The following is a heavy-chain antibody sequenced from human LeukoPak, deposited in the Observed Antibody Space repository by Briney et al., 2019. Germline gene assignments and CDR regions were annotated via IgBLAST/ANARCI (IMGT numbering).Heavy chain of an antibody. CDR1: GFPFSSYW. CDR3: TRGIGTVTPGY. D-gene: IGHD4-11*01. CDR2: IRSKAYGGTT. J-gene: IGHJ4*02. Sequence: GGSLRLSCAAAGFPFSSYWMSWVRQAPGKGLEWVGFIRSKAYGGTTEYAASVKGRFTISRDDSKSIAYLQMNSLKTEDTAVYYCTRGIGTVTPGYWGQGTLVTVSS. V-gene: IGHV3-49*04.